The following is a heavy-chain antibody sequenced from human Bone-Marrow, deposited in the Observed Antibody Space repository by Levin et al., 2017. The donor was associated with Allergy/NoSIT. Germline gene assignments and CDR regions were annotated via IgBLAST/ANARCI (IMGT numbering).Heavy chain of an antibody. V-gene: IGHV4-59*01. CDR3: ARGEFSTSEIDF. Sequence: PSETLSLTCTVSRGSISNYYWNWIRQTPGKGLEWIGYFSYTEGTNYSPAFKSRATISVNTSENQFSLRLTSVTAADTAVYYCARGEFSTSEIDFRGQGILITVSS. CDR2: FSYTEGT. D-gene: IGHD6-6*01. J-gene: IGHJ4*02. CDR1: RGSISNYY.